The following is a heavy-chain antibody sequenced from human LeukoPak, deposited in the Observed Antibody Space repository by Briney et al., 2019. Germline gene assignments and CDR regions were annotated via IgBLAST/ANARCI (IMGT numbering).Heavy chain of an antibody. Sequence: GGSLRLSCTVSGFTFSSYAMSWVRQAPGKGLEWVSAISGSGGTTYYADSVKGRFTISRDNSKSTLYLQMNSLRADDTAVYYCARGTTVAGTGGGFHYWGQGTLVTVSS. CDR2: ISGSGGTT. J-gene: IGHJ4*02. D-gene: IGHD6-19*01. V-gene: IGHV3-23*01. CDR1: GFTFSSYA. CDR3: ARGTTVAGTGGGFHY.